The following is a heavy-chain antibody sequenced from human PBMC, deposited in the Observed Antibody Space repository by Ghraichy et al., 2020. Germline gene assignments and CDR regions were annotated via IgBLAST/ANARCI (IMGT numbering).Heavy chain of an antibody. CDR3: AGDRGYCGSDCYFDS. Sequence: SETLSLTCSVSGASVSSTTWWTWVRQAPGKLLEWIGLTYGSEGTNYNPSLGSRVTMSIDKSKNQFSLHLRSVTAADTAVYYCAGDRGYCGSDCYFDSWGQGALVTVSS. CDR1: GASVSSTTW. V-gene: IGHV4-4*02. D-gene: IGHD2-21*02. J-gene: IGHJ5*01. CDR2: TYGSEGT.